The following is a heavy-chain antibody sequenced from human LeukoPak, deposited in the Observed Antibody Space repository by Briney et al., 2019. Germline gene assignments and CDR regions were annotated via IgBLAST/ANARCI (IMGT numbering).Heavy chain of an antibody. Sequence: SVKVSCKASGGTFSSYAISWVRHAPGQGLEWMGRIIPIFGTANYAQKFQGRVTITTDESTSTAYMELSSLRSEDTAVYYCARSGIQLWFDAWFDPWGQGTLVTVSS. D-gene: IGHD5-18*01. J-gene: IGHJ5*02. V-gene: IGHV1-69*05. CDR3: ARSGIQLWFDAWFDP. CDR2: IIPIFGTA. CDR1: GGTFSSYA.